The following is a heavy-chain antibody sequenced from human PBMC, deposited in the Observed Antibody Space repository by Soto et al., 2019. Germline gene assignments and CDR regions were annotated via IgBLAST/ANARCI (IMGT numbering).Heavy chain of an antibody. V-gene: IGHV1-46*03. D-gene: IGHD2-2*01. CDR3: ARDRGLVVYCSSTSCHSYMAV. J-gene: IGHJ6*03. CDR2: INPSGGST. CDR1: GYTFTSYY. Sequence: ASVKVSCKASGYTFTSYYMHWVRQAPGQGLEWMGIINPSGGSTSYAQKFQGRVTMTRDTSTSAVYMELSSLRSEDTAVYYCARDRGLVVYCSSTSCHSYMAVWGKGTTVTVSS.